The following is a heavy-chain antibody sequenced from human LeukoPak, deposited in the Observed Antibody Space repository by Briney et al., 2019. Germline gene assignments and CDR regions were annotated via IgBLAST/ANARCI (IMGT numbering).Heavy chain of an antibody. V-gene: IGHV3-21*01. CDR1: GFTFSSYW. Sequence: GGSLRLSCAASGFTFSSYWMNWVRQAPGKGLEWVSSISSSSSYIYYADSVKGRFTISRDNAKNSLYLQMNSLRAEDTAVYYCAREGGIVVVPAAIDYWGQGTLVTVSS. CDR2: ISSSSSYI. CDR3: AREGGIVVVPAAIDY. D-gene: IGHD2-2*01. J-gene: IGHJ4*02.